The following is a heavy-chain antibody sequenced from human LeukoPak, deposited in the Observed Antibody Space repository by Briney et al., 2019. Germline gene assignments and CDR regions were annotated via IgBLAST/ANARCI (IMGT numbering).Heavy chain of an antibody. CDR2: INHSGST. CDR3: ARGPRYYDFWRPRAFDY. J-gene: IGHJ4*02. D-gene: IGHD3-3*01. Sequence: PSETLSLTCAVYGGSFSGYYWSWIRQPPGKGLEWIGEINHSGSTNYNPSLKSRVTISVDTSKNQFSLELSSVTAADTAVYYCARGPRYYDFWRPRAFDYWGQGTLVTVSS. CDR1: GGSFSGYY. V-gene: IGHV4-34*01.